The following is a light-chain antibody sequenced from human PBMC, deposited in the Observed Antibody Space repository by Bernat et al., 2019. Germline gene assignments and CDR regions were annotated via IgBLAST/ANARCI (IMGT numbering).Light chain of an antibody. CDR3: SSYTSSSTFV. J-gene: IGLJ3*02. V-gene: IGLV2-14*03. Sequence: QSALTQPASVSGSPVQSITISCTGTSSDVGGYNYVSWYQQHPGRAPKLMIYDVRDRPSGISNRFSGSKSGNTASLTIAGLLDEDEADYYCSSYTSSSTFVFGGGTRLTVL. CDR2: DVR. CDR1: SSDVGGYNY.